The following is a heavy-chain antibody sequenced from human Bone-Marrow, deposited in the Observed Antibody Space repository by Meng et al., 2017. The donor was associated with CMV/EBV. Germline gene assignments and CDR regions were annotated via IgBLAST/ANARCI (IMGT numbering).Heavy chain of an antibody. Sequence: GGSLRLSCAASGFTFSSYSMNWVRQAPGKGLEWVSSISSSSSYIYYADSVKGRFTISRDNSKNTLYLQMNSLRAEDTAVYYCAKGARLVPYFDYWGQGKLVTVSS. V-gene: IGHV3-21*01. CDR2: ISSSSSYI. J-gene: IGHJ4*02. D-gene: IGHD6-19*01. CDR1: GFTFSSYS. CDR3: AKGARLVPYFDY.